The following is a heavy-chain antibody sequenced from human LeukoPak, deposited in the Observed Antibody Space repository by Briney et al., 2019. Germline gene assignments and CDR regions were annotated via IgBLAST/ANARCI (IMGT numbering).Heavy chain of an antibody. V-gene: IGHV3-23*01. Sequence: GGSLRLSCAASGFTLSNHAMIWVRQAPGKGLEWVSSISGSGAMTYYADSVKGRFTISRDNAMDRLYLQMNSLGADDTAVYYCVKDRVDGSGSQFDSWGQGSLVIVSS. CDR2: ISGSGAMT. CDR3: VKDRVDGSGSQFDS. J-gene: IGHJ4*02. D-gene: IGHD3-10*01. CDR1: GFTLSNHA.